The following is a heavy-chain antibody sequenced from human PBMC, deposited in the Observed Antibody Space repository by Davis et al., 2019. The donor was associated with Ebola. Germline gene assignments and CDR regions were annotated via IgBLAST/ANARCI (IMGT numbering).Heavy chain of an antibody. CDR2: ISPNSNYI. Sequence: PGGSLRLSCAASGFTFSTYTMIWVRQAPGKGLERVSSISPNSNYIYDADSVRGRFTISRDDAKSSLYLQMNSLRGEDTAVYYCVRDRDFNVDYWGQGTLVTVSS. CDR1: GFTFSTYT. V-gene: IGHV3-21*01. CDR3: VRDRDFNVDY. J-gene: IGHJ4*02.